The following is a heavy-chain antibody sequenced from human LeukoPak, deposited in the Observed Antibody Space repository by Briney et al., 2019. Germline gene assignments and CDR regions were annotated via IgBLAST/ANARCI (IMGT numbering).Heavy chain of an antibody. Sequence: PGGSLSLSCAASGFTLSTYWMHWVRQGPGKGLVWVSRVNGDGTTTTYADSVKGRFTIYRDNAKNTLYLQMNSLRAEDTAVYYCARGPRYSFGSAFGYWGRGALVTVSS. D-gene: IGHD5-18*01. J-gene: IGHJ4*02. V-gene: IGHV3-74*01. CDR1: GFTLSTYW. CDR2: VNGDGTTT. CDR3: ARGPRYSFGSAFGY.